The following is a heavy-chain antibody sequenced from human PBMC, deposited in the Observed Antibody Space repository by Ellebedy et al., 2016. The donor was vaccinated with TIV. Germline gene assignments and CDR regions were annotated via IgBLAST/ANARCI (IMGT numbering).Heavy chain of an antibody. J-gene: IGHJ4*02. V-gene: IGHV4-34*01. D-gene: IGHD4-23*01. CDR1: GGPFSGYY. Sequence: SETLSLXXAVYGGPFSGYYWSWIRQPPGKGLEWIGEINHSGSTNYNPSLKSRVTISVDTSKNQFSLKLSSVTAADTAVYYCASGDYGGKIDYWGQGTLVTVSS. CDR3: ASGDYGGKIDY. CDR2: INHSGST.